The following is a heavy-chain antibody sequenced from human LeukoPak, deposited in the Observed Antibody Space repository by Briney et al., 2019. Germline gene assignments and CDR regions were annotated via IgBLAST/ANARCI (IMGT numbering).Heavy chain of an antibody. CDR3: AKDDYSYYAMDV. CDR2: ISGSGGST. CDR1: GFTFSNYA. Sequence: GGSLRLSCAASGFTFSNYAMSWVRQASGKGLEWVSTISGSGGSTFYADSVKGRFTISRDNSRNTLYLQMNSLRAEDTAIYYCAKDDYSYYAMDVWGRGTTVTVSS. V-gene: IGHV3-23*01. J-gene: IGHJ6*02.